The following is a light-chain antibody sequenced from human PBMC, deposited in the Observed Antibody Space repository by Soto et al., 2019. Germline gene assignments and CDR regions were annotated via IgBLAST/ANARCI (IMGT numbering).Light chain of an antibody. CDR3: SSYTSSTTLLYV. Sequence: QSVLTQPASVSGSPGQSITISCTGTSSDVGGYNYVSWYQQHPGKAPKLMIYDVSNRPSGVSNRFSGSKSGNTASLTISGLQAEDEADYYCSSYTSSTTLLYVFGTGTNVTDL. J-gene: IGLJ1*01. CDR2: DVS. CDR1: SSDVGGYNY. V-gene: IGLV2-14*01.